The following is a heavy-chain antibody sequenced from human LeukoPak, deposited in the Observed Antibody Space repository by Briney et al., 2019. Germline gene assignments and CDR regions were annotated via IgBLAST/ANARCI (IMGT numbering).Heavy chain of an antibody. CDR1: GGSISGYF. V-gene: IGHV3-21*04. J-gene: IGHJ4*02. D-gene: IGHD3-10*01. CDR3: AKDRDYFGSGSYYKGPFDY. CDR2: ISSSSSYI. Sequence: PSETLSLTCTVSGGSISGYFWSWIRQAPGKGLEWVSSISSSSSYIYYADSMKGRFTISRDNSRNTLYLQMNSLRAEDTAIYYCAKDRDYFGSGSYYKGPFDYWGQGTLVTVSS.